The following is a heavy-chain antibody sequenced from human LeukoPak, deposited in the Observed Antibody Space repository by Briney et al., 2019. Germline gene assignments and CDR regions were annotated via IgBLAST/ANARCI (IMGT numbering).Heavy chain of an antibody. CDR3: ARLQSYVNFLDDY. D-gene: IGHD3-16*01. V-gene: IGHV4-59*01. J-gene: IGHJ4*02. Sequence: SETLSLTCTVSGVSISGSYWSWIRQPPGKGLEWIGYIYYTGSTTYNPSLKSRITMSVDTSKSQFSLKLSSVTAADTAVYYCARLQSYVNFLDDYWGQGTLVTVSS. CDR2: IYYTGST. CDR1: GVSISGSY.